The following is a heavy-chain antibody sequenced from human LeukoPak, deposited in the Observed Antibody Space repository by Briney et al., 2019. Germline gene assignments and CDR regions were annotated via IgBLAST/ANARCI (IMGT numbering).Heavy chain of an antibody. D-gene: IGHD4-17*01. CDR1: GYRFTSYW. CDR3: ARRFGYGDYLRAFDI. CDR2: IYPGDSDT. J-gene: IGHJ3*02. V-gene: IGHV5-51*01. Sequence: GKSLKISCKGSGYRFTSYWIGWVRQMPGKGLEWMGIIYPGDSDTRYSPSFQGQVTISADKSISTAYLQWSSLKASDTAMYYCARRFGYGDYLRAFDIWGQGTMVTVSS.